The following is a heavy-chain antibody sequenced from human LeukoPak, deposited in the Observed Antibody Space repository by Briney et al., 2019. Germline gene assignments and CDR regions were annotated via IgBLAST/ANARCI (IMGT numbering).Heavy chain of an antibody. V-gene: IGHV3-23*01. J-gene: IGHJ4*02. CDR1: GFIFRSNA. CDR3: AKGLGDNGYHPLN. Sequence: GGCLRLSCAASGFIFRSNAINWVRQAPGKGLEWVSVISGNGGGDATYYADSVKGRFTISRDNSKNTVYLQMNSPRAEDTAMYYCAKGLGDNGYHPLNWGQGTLVIVSS. CDR2: ISGNGGGDAT. D-gene: IGHD5-12*01.